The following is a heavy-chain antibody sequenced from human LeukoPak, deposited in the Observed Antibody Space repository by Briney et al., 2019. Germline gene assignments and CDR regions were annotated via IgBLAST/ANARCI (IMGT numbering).Heavy chain of an antibody. J-gene: IGHJ4*02. D-gene: IGHD7-27*01. Sequence: PSETLSLTCAVSGYSISSGYYWGWIRQPPGKGLEWIGSIYHSGSTYYNPSLKSRVTISVDTSKNQFSLKLSSVTAADTAVYYCARHVNWGFDYWGQGTLVTVS. CDR3: ARHVNWGFDY. CDR1: GYSISSGYY. V-gene: IGHV4-38-2*01. CDR2: IYHSGST.